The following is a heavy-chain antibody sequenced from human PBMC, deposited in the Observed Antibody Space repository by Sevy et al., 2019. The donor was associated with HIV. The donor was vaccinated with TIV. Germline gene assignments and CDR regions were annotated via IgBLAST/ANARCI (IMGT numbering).Heavy chain of an antibody. CDR2: IIPIFGTA. Sequence: ASVKVSCKASGGTFSSYAISWVRQAPGQGLEWMGGIIPIFGTANYAQKFQGRVTITADESTSTAYMELSSLRSEDTAVYYCAREVAGVVVPAAMYYYYGMDVWGQGTTVTVSS. CDR1: GGTFSSYA. J-gene: IGHJ6*02. CDR3: AREVAGVVVPAAMYYYYGMDV. V-gene: IGHV1-69*13. D-gene: IGHD2-2*01.